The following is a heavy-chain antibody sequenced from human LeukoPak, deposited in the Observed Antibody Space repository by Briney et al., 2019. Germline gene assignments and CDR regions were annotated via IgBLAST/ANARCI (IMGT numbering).Heavy chain of an antibody. CDR1: GFTFSSYG. D-gene: IGHD3-10*01. CDR2: ISGSGDYT. V-gene: IGHV3-23*01. J-gene: IGHJ4*02. CDR3: AKVPYGSGTRGGFDY. Sequence: GGSLRLSCAASGFTFSSYGMSWVRQAPGKGLEWVSAISGSGDYTYYADSVKGRFTISRDNSKNTLYLQMNSLRAEDTALYYCAKVPYGSGTRGGFDYWGQGTLVTVSS.